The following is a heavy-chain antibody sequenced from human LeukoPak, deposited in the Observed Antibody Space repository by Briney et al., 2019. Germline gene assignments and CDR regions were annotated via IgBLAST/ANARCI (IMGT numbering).Heavy chain of an antibody. CDR2: IYHSGST. V-gene: IGHV4-4*02. CDR3: ASWISGNYQYFQH. CDR1: GGSISSSNW. Sequence: SETLSLTCAVSGGSISSSNWWRWVRQPPGKGLEWIGEIYHSGSTNYNPSLKSRVTISVDKSKNQFSLKLSSVTPADTAVYYCASWISGNYQYFQHWGQGTLVTVSS. D-gene: IGHD1-26*01. J-gene: IGHJ1*01.